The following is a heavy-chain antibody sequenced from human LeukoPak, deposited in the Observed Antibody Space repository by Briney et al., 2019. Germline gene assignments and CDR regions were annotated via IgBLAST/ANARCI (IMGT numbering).Heavy chain of an antibody. J-gene: IGHJ6*03. Sequence: GASVKVSCKASGYTFTSYDINWGRQATGQGLEWVGWMNPNSGNTGYAQKFQGRVTMTRNTSISTAYMELSSLRSEDTAVYYCARGAPMPYCSSTSCYAANYYYYMDVWGKGTTVTVSS. V-gene: IGHV1-8*01. CDR1: GYTFTSYD. CDR2: MNPNSGNT. CDR3: ARGAPMPYCSSTSCYAANYYYYMDV. D-gene: IGHD2-2*01.